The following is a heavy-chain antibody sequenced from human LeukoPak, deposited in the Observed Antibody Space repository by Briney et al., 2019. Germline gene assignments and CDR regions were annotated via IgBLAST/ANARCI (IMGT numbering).Heavy chain of an antibody. J-gene: IGHJ4*02. D-gene: IGHD2-15*01. CDR2: MYAGYTT. CDR3: ARDRRYCSGGSCLIASFGY. CDR1: GFIVGNNY. V-gene: IGHV3-53*01. Sequence: GGSLRLSCAASGFIVGNNYMTWIRQAPGKGLEWVSIMYAGYTTYYADSVKGRFTISRDNSKNTLHLQMNSLRAEDTAVYYCARDRRYCSGGSCLIASFGYWGQGTLVTVSS.